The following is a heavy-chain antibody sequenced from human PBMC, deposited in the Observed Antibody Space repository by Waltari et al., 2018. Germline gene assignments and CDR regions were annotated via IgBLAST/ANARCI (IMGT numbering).Heavy chain of an antibody. D-gene: IGHD2-15*01. CDR1: GFTFSSYG. V-gene: IGHV3-30*18. CDR2: ISYDGSNK. J-gene: IGHJ4*02. Sequence: QVQLVESGGGVVQPGRSLRLSCAASGFTFSSYGMHWVRQAPGTGLEWVAVISYDGSNKYYADSVKGRFTISRDNSKNTLYLQMNSLRAEDTAVYYCAKVPRVPYCSGGSCYSDYWGQGTLVTVSS. CDR3: AKVPRVPYCSGGSCYSDY.